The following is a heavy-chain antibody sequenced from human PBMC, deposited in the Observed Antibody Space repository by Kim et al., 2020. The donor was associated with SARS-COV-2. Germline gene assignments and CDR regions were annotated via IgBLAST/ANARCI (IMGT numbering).Heavy chain of an antibody. V-gene: IGHV3-48*02. Sequence: GGSLRLSCAASGFTFSSYSMNWVRQAPGKGLEWVSYISSSSSTIYYADSVKGRFTISRDNAKNSLYLQMNSLRDEDTAVYYCARETITGTGPGPYYFDSWGPGTLVTVSS. J-gene: IGHJ4*02. CDR3: ARETITGTGPGPYYFDS. CDR1: GFTFSSYS. CDR2: ISSSSSTI. D-gene: IGHD1-20*01.